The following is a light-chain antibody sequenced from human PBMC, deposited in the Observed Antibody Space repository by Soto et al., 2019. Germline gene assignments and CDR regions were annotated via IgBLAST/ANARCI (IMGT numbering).Light chain of an antibody. Sequence: DIQMTQSPSSLSASVGDRVTITCRAGQSSGTYLNWYQQKPGKAPNLLIYAASSLQSGVPSRFSGSGSGTDCTLTISSLQPEDFATYYCQQSYSTPRTFGPGTKVEI. CDR2: AAS. J-gene: IGKJ1*01. V-gene: IGKV1-39*01. CDR1: QSSGTY. CDR3: QQSYSTPRT.